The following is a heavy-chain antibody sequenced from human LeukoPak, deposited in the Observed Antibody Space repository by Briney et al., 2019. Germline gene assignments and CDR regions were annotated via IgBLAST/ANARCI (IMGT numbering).Heavy chain of an antibody. CDR3: ARGGGYSYGIEY. Sequence: ASVKVSCKASGYTLTGSYMHWVRQAPGQGLEWMGWINPNSGGTNYAQKFQGRVTMTRDTSISTAYMELSRLRSDDTAVYYCARGGGYSYGIEYWGQGTLVTVSS. CDR1: GYTLTGSY. V-gene: IGHV1-2*02. CDR2: INPNSGGT. D-gene: IGHD5-18*01. J-gene: IGHJ4*02.